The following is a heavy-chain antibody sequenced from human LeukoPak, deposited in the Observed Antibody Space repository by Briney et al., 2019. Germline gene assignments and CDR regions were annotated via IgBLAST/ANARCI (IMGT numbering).Heavy chain of an antibody. V-gene: IGHV3-48*04. J-gene: IGHJ6*02. CDR2: ISGSSGAI. Sequence: GGSLRLSCAASGFTFSTYNMNWVRQAPGKGLEWVSYISGSSGAIYYADSVKGRFTISRDNAKNSLYLQMNSLRAEDTAVYYCARDLRATVTTFGYYYYGMDVWGQGTTVTVSS. CDR1: GFTFSTYN. D-gene: IGHD4-17*01. CDR3: ARDLRATVTTFGYYYYGMDV.